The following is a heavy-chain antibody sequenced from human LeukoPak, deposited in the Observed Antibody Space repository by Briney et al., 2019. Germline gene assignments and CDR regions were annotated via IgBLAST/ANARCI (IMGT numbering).Heavy chain of an antibody. CDR1: GFTFRIFA. CDR3: AKAGRYLDL. CDR2: ISGRGDDT. V-gene: IGHV3-23*01. Sequence: GGSLRLSCVASGFTFRIFAMSWVRQAPGKGLEWVSTISGRGDDTYFADSVKGRFTISRDNSKNTLYMQMNSLRAEDTGVYYCAKAGRYLDLWGRGTLVTVSS. D-gene: IGHD3-10*01. J-gene: IGHJ2*01.